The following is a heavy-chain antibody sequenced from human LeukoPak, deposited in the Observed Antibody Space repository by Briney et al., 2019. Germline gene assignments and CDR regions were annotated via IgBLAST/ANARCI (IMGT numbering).Heavy chain of an antibody. Sequence: GGSLRLSCAASEFTFSTYGMHWVRQAPGKGLEWAAVTWYDGNEKYYVDSVKGQPTISRDNSKNTLNLEINSLRAADTAVYYCARRSYGSGSYNYWGQGTLVTVSS. CDR3: ARRSYGSGSYNY. CDR1: EFTFSTYG. D-gene: IGHD3-10*01. J-gene: IGHJ4*02. CDR2: TWYDGNEK. V-gene: IGHV3-33*01.